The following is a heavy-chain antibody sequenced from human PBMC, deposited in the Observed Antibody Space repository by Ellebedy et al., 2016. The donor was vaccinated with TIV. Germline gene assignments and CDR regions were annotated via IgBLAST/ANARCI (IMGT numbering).Heavy chain of an antibody. CDR3: ARETSGVDY. V-gene: IGHV3-21*01. CDR1: GFTFSSYS. Sequence: GESLKISCAASGFTFSSYSMNWVRQAPGKGLEWVSSISSSSSYIYYADSVKGRFTISRDNAKNSLYLQMNSLRAEDTAVYYCARETSGVDYWGQGTLVTVSS. J-gene: IGHJ4*02. D-gene: IGHD1-26*01. CDR2: ISSSSSYI.